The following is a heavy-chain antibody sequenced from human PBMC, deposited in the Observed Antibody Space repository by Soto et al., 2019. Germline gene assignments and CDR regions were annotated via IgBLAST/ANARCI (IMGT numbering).Heavy chain of an antibody. D-gene: IGHD5-12*01. CDR3: ARRDGYNFDY. CDR2: INSHGDST. CDR1: GLIFSNYA. Sequence: PGGPLRVSWAAAGLIFSNYAMHWVRQAPGKGLEYVSAINSHGDSTYYANSVKGRFTISRDNSKNTLYLQMGSLRTEDMAVYYCARRDGYNFDYWGQGTLVTVSS. J-gene: IGHJ4*02. V-gene: IGHV3-64*01.